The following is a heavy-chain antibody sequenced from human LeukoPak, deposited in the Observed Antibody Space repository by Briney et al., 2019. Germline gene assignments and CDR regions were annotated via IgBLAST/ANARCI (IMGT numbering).Heavy chain of an antibody. CDR1: GFTFSNYW. CDR2: INLDGSQK. Sequence: PGGSLRLSCAASGFTFSNYWMAWVRQAQGQGPEWVANINLDGSQKYYVDSVKGRFTISRDNAENSLYLQMNSLRAEDTALYYCARKRPNYFDYWGQGTLVTVSS. J-gene: IGHJ4*02. CDR3: ARKRPNYFDY. V-gene: IGHV3-7*01.